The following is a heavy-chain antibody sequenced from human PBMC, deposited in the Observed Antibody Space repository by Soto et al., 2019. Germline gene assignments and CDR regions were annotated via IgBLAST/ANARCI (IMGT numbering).Heavy chain of an antibody. CDR1: GFTFSSYA. Sequence: PGGSLRLSCAASGFTFSSYAMHWVRQAPGKGLEWGAVISYDGSNKYYADSVMGRFTISRDNSKNTLYLQMNSLRAEDTAVYYCARDPGIVVVVAANPRSHGMYVWGQGTTVTV. CDR2: ISYDGSNK. J-gene: IGHJ6*02. D-gene: IGHD2-15*01. V-gene: IGHV3-30-3*01. CDR3: ARDPGIVVVVAANPRSHGMYV.